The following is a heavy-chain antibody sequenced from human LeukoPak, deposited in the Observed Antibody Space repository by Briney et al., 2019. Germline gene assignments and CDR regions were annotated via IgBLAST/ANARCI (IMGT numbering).Heavy chain of an antibody. D-gene: IGHD6-25*01. CDR3: ARWDGYSSGPDY. J-gene: IGHJ4*02. CDR1: GYTFTSYD. Sequence: ASVKVSCKASGYTFTSYDINWVRQATGQGLEWMGWMNPNSGNTGYAQKFQGRVTMTRNTSISTAYMELSSLRSEDTAVYYCARWDGYSSGPDYWGQGTLVTVSS. V-gene: IGHV1-8*01. CDR2: MNPNSGNT.